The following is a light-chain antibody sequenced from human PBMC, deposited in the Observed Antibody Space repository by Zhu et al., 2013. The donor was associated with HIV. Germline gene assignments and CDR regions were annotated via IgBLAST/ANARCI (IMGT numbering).Light chain of an antibody. V-gene: IGKV1-39*01. CDR1: QSISSW. CDR2: AAS. CDR3: HQSFNSPLT. Sequence: DIQMTQSPSTLSASVGDRVTITCRASQSISSWLAWYQQKPGKAPKLLIYAASRLQSGVPSRFSGQRSGTDFTLTISSLQPEDFATYYCHQSFNSPLTFGQGTKVEIK. J-gene: IGKJ1*01.